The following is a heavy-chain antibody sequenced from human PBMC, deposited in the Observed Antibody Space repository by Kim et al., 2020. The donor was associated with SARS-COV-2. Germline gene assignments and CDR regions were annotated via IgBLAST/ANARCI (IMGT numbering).Heavy chain of an antibody. J-gene: IGHJ5*02. CDR2: IRNKANSYTT. D-gene: IGHD7-27*01. CDR1: GFTFSDHY. CDR3: ARIVSWKCSGDA. Sequence: GGSLRLSCAASGFTFSDHYMDWVRQTPGKGLEWVGRIRNKANSYTTEYAASVKGRFTISRDDSKNSLFLQMNSLKTDDTAVYYCARIVSWKCSGDAWGQGTLVTVSS. V-gene: IGHV3-72*01.